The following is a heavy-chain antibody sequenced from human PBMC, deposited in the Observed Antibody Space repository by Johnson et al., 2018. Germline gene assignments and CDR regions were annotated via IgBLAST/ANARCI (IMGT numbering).Heavy chain of an antibody. D-gene: IGHD2-2*02. CDR1: GYSFISYW. J-gene: IGHJ3*02. V-gene: IGHV5-51*01. Sequence: VQLVQSGAEVKKPGESLKISCKASGYSFISYWIVWVRQMPGKGLEWMGIIYPRDSDTRYSPSFQGQVTISADQSINTAYLQWSSLKASDTAIYYCAVPLGYCSLTTCYTDPPVDGFEIGGQGTMVTVSS. CDR3: AVPLGYCSLTTCYTDPPVDGFEI. CDR2: IYPRDSDT.